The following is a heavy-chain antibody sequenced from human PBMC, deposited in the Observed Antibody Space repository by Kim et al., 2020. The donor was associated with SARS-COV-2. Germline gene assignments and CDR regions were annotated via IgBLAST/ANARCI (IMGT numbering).Heavy chain of an antibody. V-gene: IGHV3-23*01. Sequence: LSLTCAASGFTFSSYAMSWVRQAPGKGLEWVSAISGSGGSTYYADSVKGRFTISRDNSKNTLYLQMNSLRAEDTAVYYCAKPEFDFRFGESRWGQGTLVTVSS. J-gene: IGHJ4*02. CDR3: AKPEFDFRFGESR. CDR2: ISGSGGST. D-gene: IGHD3-10*01. CDR1: GFTFSSYA.